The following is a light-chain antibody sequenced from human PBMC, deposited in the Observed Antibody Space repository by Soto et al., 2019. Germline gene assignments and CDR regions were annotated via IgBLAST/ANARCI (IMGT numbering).Light chain of an antibody. CDR1: QSVSGW. J-gene: IGKJ1*01. V-gene: IGKV1-5*01. CDR3: QQYNSYSLT. CDR2: DAS. Sequence: DIQMTQSPSTLSASVGDSVTITCRASQSVSGWLAWYQQKPGKAPNLLIYDASSLESGVPSRFSGSGSGTEYTLTISSLQPDDFATYYCQQYNSYSLTFGQGTKVDIK.